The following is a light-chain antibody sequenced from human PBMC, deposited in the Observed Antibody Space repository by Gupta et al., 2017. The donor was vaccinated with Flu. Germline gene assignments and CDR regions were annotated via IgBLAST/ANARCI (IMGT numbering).Light chain of an antibody. CDR3: LSWDSSLSAEV. Sequence: QSVLTQPPSVSAAPGQKVTISCSGSSSNIGNNYVSWYQHLPRTAPKLLIYENDKRPSGIPDRFSGSKSGTSATLVITGLQTGDEADYYCLSWDSSLSAEVFGGGTKLTVL. CDR2: END. J-gene: IGLJ3*02. V-gene: IGLV1-51*02. CDR1: SSNIGNNY.